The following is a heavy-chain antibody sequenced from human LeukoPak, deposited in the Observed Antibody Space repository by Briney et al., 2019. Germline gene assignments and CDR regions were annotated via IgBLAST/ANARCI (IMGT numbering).Heavy chain of an antibody. CDR3: AKAKLGWVIFFAY. Sequence: PGGSLRLSCAASGFTFSDYALGWVRQAPGRGLEWVATLSGSGAGTYYSDSVQGRFTISRDNSKRTLFLQMNSLRAEDTAFYYCAKAKLGWVIFFAYWGREPWSPSPQ. CDR2: LSGSGAGT. D-gene: IGHD3-22*01. V-gene: IGHV3-23*01. CDR1: GFTFSDYA. J-gene: IGHJ4*02.